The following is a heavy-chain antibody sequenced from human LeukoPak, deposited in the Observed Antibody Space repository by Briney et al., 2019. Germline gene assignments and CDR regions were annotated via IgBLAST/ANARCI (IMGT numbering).Heavy chain of an antibody. V-gene: IGHV5-51*01. J-gene: IGHJ4*02. CDR1: GYRFTSYW. D-gene: IGHD2-2*02. Sequence: GAFLKTSCKGSGYRFTSYWIGWGRPMPGEGVGWLGIIYHGGSDTKYSPSFQGQVTISVDKSISTAYLQWSSLKASDTAMYYCARHWVGGYCSSTSCYTGLDYWGQGTLVTVSS. CDR3: ARHWVGGYCSSTSCYTGLDY. CDR2: IYHGGSDT.